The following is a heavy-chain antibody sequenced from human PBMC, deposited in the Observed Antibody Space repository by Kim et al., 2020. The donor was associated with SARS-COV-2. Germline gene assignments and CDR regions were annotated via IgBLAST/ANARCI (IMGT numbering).Heavy chain of an antibody. CDR1: GGSISSSNW. CDR2: IYHSGST. V-gene: IGHV4-4*02. D-gene: IGHD1-20*01. J-gene: IGHJ4*02. Sequence: SETLSLTCAVSGGSISSSNWWSWVRQPPGKGLEWIGEIYHSGSTNYNPSLKSRVTISVDKSKNQFSLKLSSVTAADTAVYYCARLTGTTGRGRYYFDYWGQGTLVTVSS. CDR3: ARLTGTTGRGRYYFDY.